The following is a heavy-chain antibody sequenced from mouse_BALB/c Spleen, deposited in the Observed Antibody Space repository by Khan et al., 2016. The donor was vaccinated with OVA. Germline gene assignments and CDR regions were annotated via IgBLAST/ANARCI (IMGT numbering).Heavy chain of an antibody. J-gene: IGHJ3*01. CDR1: GYSITSDYA. V-gene: IGHV3-2*02. Sequence: EVQLVESGPGLVKPSQSLSLTCTVTGYSITSDYAWNWIRQFPGNKLEWMGYINYSGGTSYLPSLKSRISITRDTSKNQFFLQLNSVTTEDSATYYCARCFTYWGQGTLVTVS. CDR3: ARCFTY. CDR2: INYSGGT.